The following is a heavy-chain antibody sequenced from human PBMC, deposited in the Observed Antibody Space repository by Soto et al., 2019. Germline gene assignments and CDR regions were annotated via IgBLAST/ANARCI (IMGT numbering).Heavy chain of an antibody. J-gene: IGHJ4*02. V-gene: IGHV4-59*01. D-gene: IGHD1-26*01. CDR2: IYYSGST. CDR3: ASIKPWELLVDY. CDR1: GGSISSYY. Sequence: SETLSLTCTVSGGSISSYYWSWIRQPPGKGLEWIGYIYYSGSTNYNPSLKSRVTISVDTSKNQFSLKLSSVTAADTAVYYCASIKPWELLVDYWGQGTLVTVSS.